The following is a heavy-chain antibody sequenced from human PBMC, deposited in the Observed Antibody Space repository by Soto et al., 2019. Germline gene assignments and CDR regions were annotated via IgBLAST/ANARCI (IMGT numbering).Heavy chain of an antibody. CDR2: IWYDGSNK. J-gene: IGHJ4*02. CDR3: ARDSSLARFDY. V-gene: IGHV3-33*01. Sequence: GGSLRLYCAASGFTFSSYGMHWVRQAPGKGLEWVAVIWYDGSNKYYADSVKGRFTISRDNSKNTLYLQMNSLRAEDTAVYYCARDSSLARFDYWGQGTLVTVSS. CDR1: GFTFSSYG.